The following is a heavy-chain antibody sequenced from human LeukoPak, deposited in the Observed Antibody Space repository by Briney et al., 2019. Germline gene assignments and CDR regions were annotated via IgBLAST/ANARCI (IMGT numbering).Heavy chain of an antibody. CDR2: ISTDGGST. CDR3: VNAIFSGSVSYYAY. V-gene: IGHV3-64D*09. J-gene: IGHJ4*02. Sequence: PGGSLRLSCSASGFTFSNFPMHWVRQAPGKGLEYVSAISTDGGSTYYADSVKGRFTISRDNSKNTLSLQMGNLRAEDTAVYYCVNAIFSGSVSYYAYWGQGTLVTVSS. D-gene: IGHD3-22*01. CDR1: GFTFSNFP.